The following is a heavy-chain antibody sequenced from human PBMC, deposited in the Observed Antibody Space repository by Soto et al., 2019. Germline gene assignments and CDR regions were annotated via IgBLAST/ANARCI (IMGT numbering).Heavy chain of an antibody. CDR3: AKDLQFSGWLSAQTFDY. V-gene: IGHV3-23*01. D-gene: IGHD6-19*01. J-gene: IGHJ4*02. Sequence: EVQLLESGGGLVQPGGSLRLSCTISGFTFSSYAMSWVRQAPGKGLECVSSITGSGDSTYYADSVKGRFSISRDKSKNTLYLQMNSLRAEDTAVYYCAKDLQFSGWLSAQTFDYWGQGTQVTGSS. CDR2: ITGSGDST. CDR1: GFTFSSYA.